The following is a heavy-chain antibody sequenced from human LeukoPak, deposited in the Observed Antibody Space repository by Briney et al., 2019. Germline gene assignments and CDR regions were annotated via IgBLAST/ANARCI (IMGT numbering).Heavy chain of an antibody. CDR3: ARGGPYTLNWFDP. CDR1: GFTFSSYS. Sequence: PGGSLRLSCAASGFTFSSYSMHWVRQAPGKGLEWVTLISYDGSNKYYADSVKGRFTISRDNSKNTLYLQMNSLRAEDTAVYYCARGGPYTLNWFDPWGQGTLVTVSS. CDR2: ISYDGSNK. V-gene: IGHV3-30-3*01. J-gene: IGHJ5*02.